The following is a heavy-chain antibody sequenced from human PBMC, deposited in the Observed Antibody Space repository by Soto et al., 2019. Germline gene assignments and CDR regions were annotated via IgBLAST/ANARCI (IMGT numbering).Heavy chain of an antibody. CDR3: LIAPYGESFYYYSGMDV. Sequence: GGSLRLSCAASGFTVSSNYMSWVRQAPGKGLEWVSVIYSGGSTYYADSVKGRFTVSRDNSKNTLYLQMNSLRAEDTAVYYCLIAPYGESFYYYSGMDVWGQGTTVTVSS. J-gene: IGHJ6*02. CDR2: IYSGGST. CDR1: GFTVSSNY. V-gene: IGHV3-53*01. D-gene: IGHD4-17*01.